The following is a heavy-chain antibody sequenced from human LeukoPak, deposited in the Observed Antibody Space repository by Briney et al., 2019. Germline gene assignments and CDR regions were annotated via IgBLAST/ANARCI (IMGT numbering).Heavy chain of an antibody. D-gene: IGHD6-19*01. CDR1: GFTVSSNY. V-gene: IGHV3-66*01. J-gene: IGHJ4*02. CDR3: ARIDNTGWYYFDY. CDR2: IYRGGST. Sequence: GGSLRLSCAASGFTVSSNYMSWVRQAPGKGLEWVSVIYRGGSTYYADSVKGRFTISRDYSKNTLYLQMNGLRAEDTAVYYCARIDNTGWYYFDYWGQGTLVTVSS.